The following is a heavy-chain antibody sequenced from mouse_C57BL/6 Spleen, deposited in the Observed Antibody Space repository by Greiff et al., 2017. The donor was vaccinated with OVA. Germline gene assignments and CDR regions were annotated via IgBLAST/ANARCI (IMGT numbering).Heavy chain of an antibody. J-gene: IGHJ2*01. D-gene: IGHD1-1*01. CDR3: AKGTTDY. V-gene: IGHV1-55*01. Sequence: VKLLESGAELVKPGASVKMSCKASGYTFTSYWITWVKQRPGQGLEWIGDIYPGSGSTNYNEKFKSKATLTVDTSSSTAYMQLSSLTSEDSAVYYCAKGTTDYWGQGTTLTVSS. CDR2: IYPGSGST. CDR1: GYTFTSYW.